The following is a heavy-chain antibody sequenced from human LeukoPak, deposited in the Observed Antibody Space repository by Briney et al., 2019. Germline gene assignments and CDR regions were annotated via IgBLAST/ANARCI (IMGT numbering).Heavy chain of an antibody. D-gene: IGHD3-10*01. V-gene: IGHV4-4*02. J-gene: IGHJ4*02. CDR3: ARHSRFGEYQFDY. CDR2: VDHSGST. CDR1: GGSISSTNW. Sequence: SGTLSLTCGVSGGSISSTNWWSWVRQPPGKGLEWIGEVDHSGSTKYNPALKSRVTISVDKSKNQFSLRLTSVTAADTAVYYCARHSRFGEYQFDYWGQGTLVTVSS.